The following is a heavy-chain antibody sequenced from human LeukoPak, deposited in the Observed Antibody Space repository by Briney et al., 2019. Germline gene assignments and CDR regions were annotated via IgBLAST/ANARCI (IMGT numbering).Heavy chain of an antibody. Sequence: GTSVTVSCKASGFTFTSTAVQWVRQARGQRLEWIGWILVGSGNTNYAQMFQERVTLIWDVSTSTAYLVLSSLRSEDTAIYYCASDPPYTSSSAWWGQGTLVTVSS. V-gene: IGHV1-58*01. CDR1: GFTFTSTA. D-gene: IGHD2-2*01. J-gene: IGHJ4*02. CDR2: ILVGSGNT. CDR3: ASDPPYTSSSAW.